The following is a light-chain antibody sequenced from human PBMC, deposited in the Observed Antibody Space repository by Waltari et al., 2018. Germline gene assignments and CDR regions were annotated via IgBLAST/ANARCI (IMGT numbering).Light chain of an antibody. Sequence: QMTQSPSSVSASVGERVTITCRASQDISSWLAWYQQKPGKAPELLIYSSSTLHFGVPSRFSGSRSGTEFSLTITGLQPDDSATYFCQQANSFPYTYGQGTKLDI. J-gene: IGKJ2*01. CDR3: QQANSFPYT. CDR1: QDISSW. CDR2: SSS. V-gene: IGKV1D-12*01.